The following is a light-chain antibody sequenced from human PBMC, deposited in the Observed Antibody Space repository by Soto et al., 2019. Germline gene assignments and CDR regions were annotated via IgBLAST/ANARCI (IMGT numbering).Light chain of an antibody. Sequence: DIQMTQSPSSLSASVGDRVTITCRASQSISSWLAWYQQEPGKAPNLLIYKASSLRSGVPSRFSGSASGTEFTLTISSLQPDDSATYYCQQYKSYPWTLGQGTKVDIK. CDR3: QQYKSYPWT. CDR2: KAS. CDR1: QSISSW. V-gene: IGKV1-5*03. J-gene: IGKJ1*01.